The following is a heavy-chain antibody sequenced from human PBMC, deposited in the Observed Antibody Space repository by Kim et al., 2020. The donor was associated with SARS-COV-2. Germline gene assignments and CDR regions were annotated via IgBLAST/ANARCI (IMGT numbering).Heavy chain of an antibody. CDR1: GGSISSGGYY. CDR3: ARVGGSGDGVDY. V-gene: IGHV4-31*03. D-gene: IGHD3-10*01. J-gene: IGHJ4*02. Sequence: SETLSLTCTVSGGSISSGGYYWSWIRQHPGKGLEWIGYIYYSGSTYYNPSLKSRVTISVDTSKNQFSLKLSSVTAADTAVYYCARVGGSGDGVDYWGQGTLVTVSS. CDR2: IYYSGST.